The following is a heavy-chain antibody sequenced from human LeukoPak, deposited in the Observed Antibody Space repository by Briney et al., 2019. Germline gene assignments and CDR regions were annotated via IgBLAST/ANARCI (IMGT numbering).Heavy chain of an antibody. CDR2: ISSSSSCI. D-gene: IGHD5-12*01. CDR3: ARAVGYSGFSDY. CDR1: GFTFSSYS. V-gene: IGHV3-21*01. J-gene: IGHJ4*02. Sequence: AGGSLRLSCAASGFTFSSYSMNWVRQAPGKGLEWVSSISSSSSCIYYADSVRGRFTISRDNAKNSLYLQMNSLRAEDTAVYYCARAVGYSGFSDYWGQGTLVTVSS.